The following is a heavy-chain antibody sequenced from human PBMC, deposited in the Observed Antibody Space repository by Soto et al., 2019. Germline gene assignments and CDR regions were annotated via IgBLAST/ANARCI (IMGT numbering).Heavy chain of an antibody. Sequence: GSLRLSCAASGFTFSSYWMHWVRQAPGKGLVWVSRINSDGSSTSYADSVKGRFTISRDNAKNTLYLQMDSLRAEDTAVYYCARGGNYYDYDGFDYWGQGTLVTVSS. CDR1: GFTFSSYW. CDR3: ARGGNYYDYDGFDY. D-gene: IGHD3-22*01. CDR2: INSDGSST. V-gene: IGHV3-74*01. J-gene: IGHJ4*02.